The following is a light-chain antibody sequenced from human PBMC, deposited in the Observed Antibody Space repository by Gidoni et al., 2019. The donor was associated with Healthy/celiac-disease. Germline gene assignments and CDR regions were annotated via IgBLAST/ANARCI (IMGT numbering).Light chain of an antibody. J-gene: IGKJ2*01. CDR1: QSVLYSSNNKNY. V-gene: IGKV4-1*01. Sequence: DIVMTQSPDSLAVSPGERATINCKSSQSVLYSSNNKNYLAWYQQKPGQPPKLLIYWASTRESGVPDRFSGSGSGTDFTLTISSLQAEDVAVYYCQQYDSTPWTFGQGTKLEIK. CDR2: WAS. CDR3: QQYDSTPWT.